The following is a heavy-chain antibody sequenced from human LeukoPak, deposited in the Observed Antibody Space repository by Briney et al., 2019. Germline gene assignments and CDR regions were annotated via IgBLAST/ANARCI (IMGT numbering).Heavy chain of an antibody. CDR2: ISLSGGT. J-gene: IGHJ4*02. CDR3: ARSNNYDSVTYYFDY. CDR1: SGAISSGDYS. V-gene: IGHV4-30-4*07. Sequence: SQTLSLTCVVSSGAISSGDYSWGWIRQPPGKELEWIGDISLSGGTSYNPSLKSRLTISVDTSKNHFSLRLNSVTAADTAVYYCARSNNYDSVTYYFDYWGQGSLVTVSS. D-gene: IGHD3-22*01.